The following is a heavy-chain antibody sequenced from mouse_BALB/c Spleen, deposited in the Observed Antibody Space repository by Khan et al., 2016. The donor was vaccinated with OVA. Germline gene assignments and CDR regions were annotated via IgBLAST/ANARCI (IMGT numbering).Heavy chain of an antibody. CDR3: ARGDGYYVYFDY. CDR2: TYPGSDNA. Sequence: QIQLVQSGPELVKPGASVKMSCKASGYTFTYYVITWVKQRTGQGLEWIGETYPGSDNAYYNERFKGKATLTADKSSNTTHMQLSSLTSEDSAVYFCARGDGYYVYFDYWGQGTTLTVSS. D-gene: IGHD2-3*01. CDR1: GYTFTYYV. V-gene: IGHV1-77*01. J-gene: IGHJ2*01.